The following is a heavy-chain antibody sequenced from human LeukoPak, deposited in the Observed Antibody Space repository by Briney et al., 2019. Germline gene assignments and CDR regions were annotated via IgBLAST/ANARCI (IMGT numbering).Heavy chain of an antibody. J-gene: IGHJ4*01. CDR3: TTLVKTPTMSWY. CDR2: IRSKSDGGTS. CDR1: EFTFSDAW. V-gene: IGHV3-15*01. Sequence: GGSLRLSCAASEFTFSDAWMTWVRQAPGKGLEWVGRIRSKSDGGTSDYAAPVKGRFIISRDDSKNTMYLQMNSLRTEDTGMYYCTTLVKTPTMSWYWGQGTLVTVSS. D-gene: IGHD3-10*02.